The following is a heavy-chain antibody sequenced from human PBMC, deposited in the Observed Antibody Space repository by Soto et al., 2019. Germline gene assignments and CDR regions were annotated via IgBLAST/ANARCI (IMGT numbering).Heavy chain of an antibody. CDR1: GDSVSSNSAA. Sequence: SQTLSLTCAISGDSVSSNSAAWNWIRQSPSRGLEWLGRTYYRSKWYNDYAVSVKSRITINPNTSKNQFSLQLNSVTPEDTAVYYCARDTAGYCSSTSCYAASYYYYGMDVWGQGTTVTVSS. D-gene: IGHD2-2*01. CDR3: ARDTAGYCSSTSCYAASYYYYGMDV. CDR2: TYYRSKWYN. V-gene: IGHV6-1*01. J-gene: IGHJ6*02.